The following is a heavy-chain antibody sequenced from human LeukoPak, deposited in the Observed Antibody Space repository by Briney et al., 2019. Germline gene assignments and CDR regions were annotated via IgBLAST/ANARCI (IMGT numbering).Heavy chain of an antibody. CDR3: ARAPKNDAFDI. Sequence: EASVKVSCKASGGTFSSYAISWVRQAPGQGLEWMGGIIPIFGTANYAQKFQGRVTITADESTSTAYMELSSLRSEDTAVYYRARAPKNDAFDIWGQGTMVTVSS. V-gene: IGHV1-69*13. CDR1: GGTFSSYA. J-gene: IGHJ3*02. CDR2: IIPIFGTA.